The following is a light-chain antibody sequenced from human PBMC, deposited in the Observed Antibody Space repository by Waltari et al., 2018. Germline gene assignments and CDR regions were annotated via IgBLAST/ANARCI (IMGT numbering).Light chain of an antibody. CDR2: RAS. CDR3: QQHNSFPVT. Sequence: DIQMTQSPSTLSASVGDRVTITCRASQNINIWLAWYQQKPGEAPSLLMQRASNLKSGVPSRFSGSGSGTEFALTIDSLQPDDFATYYCQQHNSFPVTFGQGTKLAIK. CDR1: QNINIW. J-gene: IGKJ2*01. V-gene: IGKV1-5*03.